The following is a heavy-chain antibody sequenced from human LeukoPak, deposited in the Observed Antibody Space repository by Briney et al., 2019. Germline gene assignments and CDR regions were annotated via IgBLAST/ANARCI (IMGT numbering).Heavy chain of an antibody. V-gene: IGHV3-74*01. CDR3: ARDGGYSSSWLSYYYYYGMDV. J-gene: IGHJ6*02. CDR2: INSDGSST. D-gene: IGHD6-13*01. CDR1: GFTFSSYW. Sequence: PGGSLRLSCAASGFTFSSYWMHWVRQAPGKGLVWVSRINSDGSSTSYADSVKGRFTISRDNAKNTLYLQMNSLRAEDTAVYYCARDGGYSSSWLSYYYYYGMDVWGQGTTVTVSS.